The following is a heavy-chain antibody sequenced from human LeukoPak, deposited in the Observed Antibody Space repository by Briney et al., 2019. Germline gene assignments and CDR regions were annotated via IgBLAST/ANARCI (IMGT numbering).Heavy chain of an antibody. D-gene: IGHD3-22*01. J-gene: IGHJ6*02. Sequence: GGSLRLSCAASGFTFSSYGMHWVRQAPGKGLEWVAVISYDGSNKYYADSVKGRFTISRDSSKNTLYLQMNSLRAEDTAVYYCAKDHFSYYYDSSGSYGMDVWGQGTTVTVSS. CDR2: ISYDGSNK. CDR3: AKDHFSYYYDSSGSYGMDV. CDR1: GFTFSSYG. V-gene: IGHV3-30*18.